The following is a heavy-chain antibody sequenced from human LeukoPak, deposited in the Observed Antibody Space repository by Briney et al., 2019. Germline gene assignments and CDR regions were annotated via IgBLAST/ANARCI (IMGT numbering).Heavy chain of an antibody. V-gene: IGHV3-33*01. CDR2: IWYDGSYK. J-gene: IGHJ4*02. Sequence: PGRSLRLSCAASGFTFSSYGMHWVRQAPGKGLEWVAVIWYDGSYKYYADSVKGRFTISRDNSKNTLYLQMNSLRAEDTAVYYCARDGASIEKGFDYWGQGTLVTVSS. D-gene: IGHD6-6*01. CDR1: GFTFSSYG. CDR3: ARDGASIEKGFDY.